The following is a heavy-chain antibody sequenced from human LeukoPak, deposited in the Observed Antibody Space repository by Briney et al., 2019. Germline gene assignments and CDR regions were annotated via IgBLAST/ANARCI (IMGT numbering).Heavy chain of an antibody. Sequence: SETLSLTCTVSGGSISSSSYYWGWIRQPPGKGLEWIGSIYYSGSTYYNPSLKSRVTISVDTSKNQFSLKLSSVTAADTAVYYCARLDSSGYGIDYWGQGTLVTVSS. CDR2: IYYSGST. D-gene: IGHD3-22*01. V-gene: IGHV4-39*01. CDR1: GGSISSSSYY. J-gene: IGHJ4*02. CDR3: ARLDSSGYGIDY.